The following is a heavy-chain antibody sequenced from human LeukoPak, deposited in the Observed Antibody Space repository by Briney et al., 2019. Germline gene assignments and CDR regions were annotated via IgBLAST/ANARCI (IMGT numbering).Heavy chain of an antibody. CDR2: IKSSGSS. V-gene: IGHV4-59*02. Sequence: SETLSLTCTVSGGSVSSYYWSWIRQPPGKGLEWIGYIKSSGSSNYNPSLKSRVTISMDTSENQFSLRLNSVTAADTAVYYCARDGTVATNWFDPWGQGTLVTVSS. CDR1: GGSVSSYY. J-gene: IGHJ5*02. CDR3: ARDGTVATNWFDP. D-gene: IGHD5-12*01.